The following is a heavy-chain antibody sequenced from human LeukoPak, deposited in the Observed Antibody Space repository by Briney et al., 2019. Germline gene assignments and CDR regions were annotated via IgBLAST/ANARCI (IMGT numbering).Heavy chain of an antibody. CDR2: INPNSGGT. J-gene: IGHJ4*02. CDR3: VRGRGDSSGYYYVSDDY. V-gene: IGHV1-2*02. Sequence: ASVKVSCKASGYTFTGYYMHWVRQAPGQGRKWMGWINPNSGGTNYAQKFQGRVTKTRDTSISTAYMELSRLRSDDTAVYYCVRGRGDSSGYYYVSDDYWGQGTLVTVSS. CDR1: GYTFTGYY. D-gene: IGHD3-22*01.